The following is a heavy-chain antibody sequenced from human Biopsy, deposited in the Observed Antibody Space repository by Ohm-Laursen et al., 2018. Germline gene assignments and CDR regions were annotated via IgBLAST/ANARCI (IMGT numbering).Heavy chain of an antibody. CDR3: ARDYEVYAKTDCFDP. Sequence: GASVKVSCKASGYPFSNYYLFWVRQAPGQGLEWMGRINPNSGNTVFARNFQGRVTMTRDTAISTVYMDLRNLRPDDTAVYFCARDYEVYAKTDCFDPWGQGTLVTVSS. CDR2: INPNSGNT. D-gene: IGHD2-8*01. J-gene: IGHJ5*02. V-gene: IGHV1-2*06. CDR1: GYPFSNYY.